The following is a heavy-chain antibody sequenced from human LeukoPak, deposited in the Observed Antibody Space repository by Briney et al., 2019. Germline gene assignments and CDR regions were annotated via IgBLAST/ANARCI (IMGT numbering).Heavy chain of an antibody. V-gene: IGHV3-15*01. CDR2: IKSKTDGGTT. Sequence: GGSLRLSCAGSGYTFADHGMNWVRQAPGKGLEWVGRIKSKTDGGTTDYAAPVKGRFTISRDDSKNTLYLQMNSLKTEDTAVYYCTTDATWIQLWLPYDYWGQGTLVTVSS. J-gene: IGHJ4*02. CDR1: GYTFADHG. CDR3: TTDATWIQLWLPYDY. D-gene: IGHD5-18*01.